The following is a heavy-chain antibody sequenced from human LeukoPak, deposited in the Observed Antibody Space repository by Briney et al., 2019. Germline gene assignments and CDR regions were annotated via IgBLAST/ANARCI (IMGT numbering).Heavy chain of an antibody. CDR2: INPSGGST. CDR1: GYTFTSYY. V-gene: IGHV1-46*01. Sequence: ASVKVSCKASGYTFTSYYMHWARQAPGQGLEWMGIINPSGGSTSYAQKFQGRVTMTRDTSTSTVYMELSSLRSEDTAVYYCAREGIADNWFDPWGQGTLVTVSS. J-gene: IGHJ5*02. D-gene: IGHD6-13*01. CDR3: AREGIADNWFDP.